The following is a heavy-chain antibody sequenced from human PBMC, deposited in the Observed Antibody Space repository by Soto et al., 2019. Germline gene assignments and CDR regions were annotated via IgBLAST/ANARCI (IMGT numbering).Heavy chain of an antibody. Sequence: PSEPLSLTCTVSGGSISSYYWSWIRQPPGKGLEWIWYVYYSGSTNYNPSLKSRVTISVDTSKNQFSLKLSSVAAADTAVYYCARHPSIMITFGGVYYYYMDVWGKGTTVTVSS. CDR1: GGSISSYY. CDR2: VYYSGST. CDR3: ARHPSIMITFGGVYYYYMDV. D-gene: IGHD3-16*01. J-gene: IGHJ6*03. V-gene: IGHV4-59*08.